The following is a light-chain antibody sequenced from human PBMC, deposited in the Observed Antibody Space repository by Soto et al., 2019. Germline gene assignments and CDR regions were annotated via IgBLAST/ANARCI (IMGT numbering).Light chain of an antibody. J-gene: IGKJ5*01. CDR3: MQALQTPIT. Sequence: DIVMTQSPLSLPVTPGEQAFISCRSSQSLLHKNGYNYLEWYLQKPGQSPQLLIYLGSNRASGVPDRFSGSGSGTDFTLKIRRVEAEDVGVYYCMQALQTPITFGQGTRLEIK. CDR1: QSLLHKNGYNY. V-gene: IGKV2-28*01. CDR2: LGS.